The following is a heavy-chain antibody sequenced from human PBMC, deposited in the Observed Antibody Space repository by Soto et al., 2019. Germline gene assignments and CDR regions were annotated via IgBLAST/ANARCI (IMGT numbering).Heavy chain of an antibody. CDR3: ARARMVRGIIYYYGMDV. D-gene: IGHD3-10*01. Sequence: QVQLQESGPGLVKSSQTLSLTCTVSGGSISSDGNYWSWIRQHPGKGLEWIGYIYYSGSTYYNPSLKSGVTISVDTSKNQFSLKLTSVTAAETAVYYCARARMVRGIIYYYGMDVWGQGTTVTVSS. CDR2: IYYSGST. V-gene: IGHV4-31*03. J-gene: IGHJ6*02. CDR1: GGSISSDGNY.